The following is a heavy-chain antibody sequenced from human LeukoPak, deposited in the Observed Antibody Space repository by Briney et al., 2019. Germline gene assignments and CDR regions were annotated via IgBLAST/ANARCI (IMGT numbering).Heavy chain of an antibody. V-gene: IGHV3-7*01. CDR3: ASQDSNNAFEI. D-gene: IGHD3-22*01. Sequence: GGSLRLSCAASGFSFSTSWMAWVRPAPGKGLEWVANIKKDGSEKIYGDSVKGRLTISRDDAKSSLFLQMNSLRPEDTAVYYCASQDSNNAFEIWGQGTKVTVSS. CDR1: GFSFSTSW. CDR2: IKKDGSEK. J-gene: IGHJ3*02.